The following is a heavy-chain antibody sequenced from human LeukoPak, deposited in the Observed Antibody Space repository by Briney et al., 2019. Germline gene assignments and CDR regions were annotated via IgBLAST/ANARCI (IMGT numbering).Heavy chain of an antibody. CDR1: GFTFSSFG. J-gene: IGHJ6*03. D-gene: IGHD6-19*01. V-gene: IGHV3-48*04. Sequence: QQGGSLRLSRAASGFTFSSFGMNWVRQAPGKGLEWVSYISSSSSTIYYADSVKGRFTISRDNAKNSLYLQMNSLRAEDTAVYYCARDAVAPSRYYYYYMGVWGKGTTVTISS. CDR2: ISSSSSTI. CDR3: ARDAVAPSRYYYYYMGV.